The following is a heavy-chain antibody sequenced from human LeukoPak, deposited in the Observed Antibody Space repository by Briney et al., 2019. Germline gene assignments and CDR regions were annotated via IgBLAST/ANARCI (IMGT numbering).Heavy chain of an antibody. Sequence: PGGSLRLSCAASGFTFSNAWMSWVRQAPGKGLEWVGRIKSKTDGGTTDYAAPVKGRFTISRDDSKNTLYLQMNSLKTEDTAVYYCTTHPLTLAVAGLFDYWGQGTLVTVSS. D-gene: IGHD6-19*01. CDR1: GFTFSNAW. V-gene: IGHV3-15*01. CDR2: IKSKTDGGTT. J-gene: IGHJ4*02. CDR3: TTHPLTLAVAGLFDY.